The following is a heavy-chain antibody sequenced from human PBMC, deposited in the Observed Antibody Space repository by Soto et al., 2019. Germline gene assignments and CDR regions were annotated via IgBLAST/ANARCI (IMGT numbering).Heavy chain of an antibody. Sequence: SETLSLTCAVYGGSFSCYYWSWLRQPPGKGLEWIGEINHSGSTNYNPSLKSRVTISVDASKNQFSLKLSSVTAADTAVYYCARVYRREVTGTLWCFDPWGQGTLVTVSS. CDR2: INHSGST. CDR3: ARVYRREVTGTLWCFDP. J-gene: IGHJ5*02. V-gene: IGHV4-34*01. D-gene: IGHD1-20*01. CDR1: GGSFSCYY.